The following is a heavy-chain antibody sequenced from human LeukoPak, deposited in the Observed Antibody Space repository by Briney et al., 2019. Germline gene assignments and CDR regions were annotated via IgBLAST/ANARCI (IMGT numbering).Heavy chain of an antibody. Sequence: PGGSLRLSCAASGFTLSSYSMNWVRQAPGKGLEWVSSISSSSSYIYYADSVKGRFTISRDNAKNSLYLQMNSLRAEDTAVYYCAREPDYGDYLNSGSNWYFDLWGRGTLVTVSS. D-gene: IGHD4-17*01. CDR3: AREPDYGDYLNSGSNWYFDL. CDR2: ISSSSSYI. V-gene: IGHV3-21*01. CDR1: GFTLSSYS. J-gene: IGHJ2*01.